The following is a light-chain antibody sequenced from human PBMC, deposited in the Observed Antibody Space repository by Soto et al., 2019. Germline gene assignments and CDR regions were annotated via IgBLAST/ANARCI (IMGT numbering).Light chain of an antibody. CDR1: QSVSSSY. Sequence: RASQSVSSSYLAWYQQKPGQAPRLLIYGASSRATGIPDRFSCSGPGTAYALAMRSRHSCGSALHYCEAHGTAPWTVGQGTRVDIK. CDR2: GAS. V-gene: IGKV3-20*01. J-gene: IGKJ1*01. CDR3: EAHGTAPWT.